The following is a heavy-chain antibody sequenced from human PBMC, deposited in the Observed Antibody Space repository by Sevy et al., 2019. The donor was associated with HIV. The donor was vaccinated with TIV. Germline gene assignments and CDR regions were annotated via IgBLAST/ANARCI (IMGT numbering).Heavy chain of an antibody. CDR2: IKSNADGGTI. CDR1: GFTFSYVW. Sequence: GGSLRLSCEASGFTFSYVWMNWVRQAPGKGLEWVGRIKSNADGGTIDYAAPVKGRFTISRDDSKNTLYLKMNSLKIEDTAVYYCTTDPIIVLLVTDGMDVWGQGTTVTVSS. V-gene: IGHV3-15*01. D-gene: IGHD2-8*02. CDR3: TTDPIIVLLVTDGMDV. J-gene: IGHJ6*02.